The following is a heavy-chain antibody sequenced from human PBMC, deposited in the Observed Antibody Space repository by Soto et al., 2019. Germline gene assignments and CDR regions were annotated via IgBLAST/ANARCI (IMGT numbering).Heavy chain of an antibody. CDR2: INPSGDSR. V-gene: IGHV1-2*02. CDR1: GFSFSDYF. Sequence: ASVKVSCKASGFSFSDYFMHWVRQAPGQGLEWMGIINPSGDSRNYAQKFQGRVTMTRDTSISTAYMELSRLRSDDTAAYYCAREITKYYDFWSGYYGAYYYYYGMDVWGQGTTVTVSS. D-gene: IGHD3-3*01. J-gene: IGHJ6*02. CDR3: AREITKYYDFWSGYYGAYYYYYGMDV.